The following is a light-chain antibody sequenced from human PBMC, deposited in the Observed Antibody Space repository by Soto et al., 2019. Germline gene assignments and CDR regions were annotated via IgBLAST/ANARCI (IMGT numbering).Light chain of an antibody. V-gene: IGKV1-39*01. J-gene: IGKJ4*01. CDR3: QQSYSTPL. Sequence: DIQMTQSPSSLSASVGDRVTITFRASQSISSYLNWYQQKPGKAPKLLIYAASSLQSGVPSRFSGSGSGTDFTLTISSLQPEDFATYYCQQSYSTPLFGGGTKVDI. CDR2: AAS. CDR1: QSISSY.